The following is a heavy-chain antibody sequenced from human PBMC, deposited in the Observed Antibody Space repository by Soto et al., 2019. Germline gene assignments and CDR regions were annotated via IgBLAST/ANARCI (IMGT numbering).Heavy chain of an antibody. Sequence: QVQLVQSGAEVMKSGSSVKVSCKASGGTFSSYAISWVRQAPGQGLEWMGGIIPIFGTANYAQKFQGRVTITADESTSTAYMELSSLRSEDTAVYYCASPTKPLYYYYGMDVWGQGTTVTVSS. J-gene: IGHJ6*02. CDR3: ASPTKPLYYYYGMDV. D-gene: IGHD1-1*01. CDR1: GGTFSSYA. CDR2: IIPIFGTA. V-gene: IGHV1-69*12.